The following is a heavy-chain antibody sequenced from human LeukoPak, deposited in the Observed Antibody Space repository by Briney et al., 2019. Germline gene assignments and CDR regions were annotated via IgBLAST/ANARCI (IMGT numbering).Heavy chain of an antibody. Sequence: ASVKVSCKASGYTFTSYDINWVRQATGQGLEWMGWMNPNSGNTGYAQKFQGRVTMTRNTSISTAYMELSSLRSEDTAVYYCARVVVRYSYGYGYYYGMDVWGQGTTVTVSS. J-gene: IGHJ6*02. CDR3: ARVVVRYSYGYGYYYGMDV. D-gene: IGHD5-18*01. CDR1: GYTFTSYD. CDR2: MNPNSGNT. V-gene: IGHV1-8*01.